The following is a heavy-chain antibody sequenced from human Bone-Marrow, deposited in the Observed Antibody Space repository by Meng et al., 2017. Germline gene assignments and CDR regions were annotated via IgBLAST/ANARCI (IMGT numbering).Heavy chain of an antibody. CDR2: IYYSGST. Sequence: SETLSLTCTVSGGSISSSSYYWGWIRQPPGKGREWIGSIYYSGSTYYNPSLKSRVTIEVDTSKNQFSLKLSSVTAADTAVYYCAGQDYYGSGSSIGPYFDYWGQGTLVTVSS. J-gene: IGHJ4*02. CDR1: GGSISSSSYY. V-gene: IGHV4-39*07. CDR3: AGQDYYGSGSSIGPYFDY. D-gene: IGHD3-10*01.